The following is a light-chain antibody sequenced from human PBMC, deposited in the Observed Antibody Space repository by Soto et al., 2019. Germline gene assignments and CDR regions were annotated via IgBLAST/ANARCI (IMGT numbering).Light chain of an antibody. Sequence: QSALTQPRSVSGSPGQSVTISCTGTSSDVGGCNYVSWYQQHPGKAPKLIMYDVTKRPSGVPDRFSGSKSGNTASLTISGLQAEDEADYYCCSYAGSYTHVFGTGTKVTVL. CDR3: CSYAGSYTHV. J-gene: IGLJ1*01. CDR2: DVT. CDR1: SSDVGGCNY. V-gene: IGLV2-11*01.